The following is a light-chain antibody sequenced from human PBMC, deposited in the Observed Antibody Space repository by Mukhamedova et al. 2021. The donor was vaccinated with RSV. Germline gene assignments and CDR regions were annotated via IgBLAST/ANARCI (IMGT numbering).Light chain of an antibody. V-gene: IGLV2-14*01. CDR3: SSYTSNITPVV. Sequence: EVSNRPSGVSNRFSGSKSGNTASLTISGLQAEDEADYYCSSYTSNITPVVFGGGTELTVL. J-gene: IGLJ2*01. CDR2: EVS.